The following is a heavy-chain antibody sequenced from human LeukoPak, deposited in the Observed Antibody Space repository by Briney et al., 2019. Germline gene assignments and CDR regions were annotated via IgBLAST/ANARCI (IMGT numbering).Heavy chain of an antibody. V-gene: IGHV1-18*01. CDR2: ISAYNGNT. J-gene: IGHJ4*02. D-gene: IGHD5-24*01. Sequence: GASVTVSCKASGYTFTSYGISWVRQAPGQGLEWMGWISAYNGNTNYAQKLQGRVTMTTDTSTSTAYMELRSLRSDDTAVYYCAKDRNARPTNFDSWGQGTLVTVSA. CDR3: AKDRNARPTNFDS. CDR1: GYTFTSYG.